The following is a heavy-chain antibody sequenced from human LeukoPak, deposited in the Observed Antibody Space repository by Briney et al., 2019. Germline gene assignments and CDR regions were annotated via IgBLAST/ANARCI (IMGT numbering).Heavy chain of an antibody. CDR2: IYYSGST. V-gene: IGHV4-39*07. J-gene: IGHJ6*03. Sequence: PSETLSLTCTVSGGSISSSSHYWGWTRQPPGKGLEWIGSIYYSGSTYYNPSLKSRVTISVDTSKNQFSLKLSSVTAADTAVYYCAGASSSWYYYYYMDVWGKGTTVTVSS. CDR1: GGSISSSSHY. CDR3: AGASSSWYYYYYMDV. D-gene: IGHD6-13*01.